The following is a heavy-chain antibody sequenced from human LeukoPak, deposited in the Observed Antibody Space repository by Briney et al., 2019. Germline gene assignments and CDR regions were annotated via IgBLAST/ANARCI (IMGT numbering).Heavy chain of an antibody. Sequence: PSETLSLTCGVSGGSFSFYYWSWIRQPPGKGLEWIGEISQGGSTNYNPSLKSRVNISLDTSENQFSLKLSSVTAADTAVYYCARALGAFDIWGQGTMVTVSS. CDR1: GGSFSFYY. V-gene: IGHV4-34*01. J-gene: IGHJ3*02. CDR2: ISQGGST. CDR3: ARALGAFDI.